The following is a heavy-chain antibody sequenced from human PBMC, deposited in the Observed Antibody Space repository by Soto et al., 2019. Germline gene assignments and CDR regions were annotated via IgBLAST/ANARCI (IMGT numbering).Heavy chain of an antibody. J-gene: IGHJ4*02. CDR2: INESGST. Sequence: QVQLQQWGAGLVKPSGTLSLSCAFYGQSFSGHSWAWFRRPPGKGLEWIGEINESGSTYYNPSLKSRVTISTDTSKNQFSLKLSSVSAADTAAYFCARGSGIVALPGELEDVKYDYWGQGTLVNVSS. V-gene: IGHV4-34*01. D-gene: IGHD1-1*01. CDR1: GQSFSGHS. CDR3: ARGSGIVALPGELEDVKYDY.